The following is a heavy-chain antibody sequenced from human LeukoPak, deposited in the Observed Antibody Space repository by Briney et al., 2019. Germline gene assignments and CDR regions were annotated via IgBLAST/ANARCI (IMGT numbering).Heavy chain of an antibody. D-gene: IGHD6-19*01. CDR3: AVSSGWSNGYFDY. CDR2: FDPEDGET. CDR1: GYTLTELS. V-gene: IGHV1-24*01. J-gene: IGHJ4*02. Sequence: ASVTVSFTVSGYTLTELSMHWVRQAPGKGLEWMGGFDPEDGETIYAQKFQGRATMTEDTSTDTAYMELSSLRSEDTAVYYCAVSSGWSNGYFDYWGQGTLVTVSS.